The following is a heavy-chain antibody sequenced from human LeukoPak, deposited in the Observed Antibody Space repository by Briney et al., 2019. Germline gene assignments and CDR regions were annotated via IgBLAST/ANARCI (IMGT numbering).Heavy chain of an antibody. CDR3: ARDRERPYNWFDP. V-gene: IGHV4-39*07. CDR1: GGSISSSSYY. Sequence: SETLSLTCTVSGGSISSSSYYWGWIRQPPGKGLEWIGSISYSGSTYYNPSLKSRVTISVDTSKNQFSLKLSSVTAADTAVYYCARDRERPYNWFDPWGQGTLVTVSS. CDR2: ISYSGST. D-gene: IGHD6-25*01. J-gene: IGHJ5*02.